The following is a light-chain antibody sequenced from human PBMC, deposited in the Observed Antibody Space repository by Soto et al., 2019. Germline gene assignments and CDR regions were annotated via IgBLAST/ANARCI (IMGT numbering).Light chain of an antibody. Sequence: QSALTQSPSASGSPGQSVTISCTGTSSDVGGYNYVSWYQQHPGKAPKLMIYEVSKRPSGVPDRFSGSKSGNTASLTVSGLQAEDEADYYCSSYAGSNNYVFGIGTKLTVL. CDR3: SSYAGSNNYV. V-gene: IGLV2-8*01. CDR1: SSDVGGYNY. J-gene: IGLJ1*01. CDR2: EVS.